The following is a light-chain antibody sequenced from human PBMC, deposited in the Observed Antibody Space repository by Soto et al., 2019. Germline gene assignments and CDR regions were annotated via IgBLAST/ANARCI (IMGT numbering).Light chain of an antibody. V-gene: IGKV1-39*01. CDR1: QSITTH. J-gene: IGKJ4*01. CDR3: QKYNSAPLT. CDR2: AAS. Sequence: DIQMTQSPSSLSASLGDRVTITCRASQSITTHVNWYQQQPGRAPNLLIYAASGLQSGVPSRFSGSGSGTDFTLTISSLQSEDVATYYCQKYNSAPLTFGGGTKVDIK.